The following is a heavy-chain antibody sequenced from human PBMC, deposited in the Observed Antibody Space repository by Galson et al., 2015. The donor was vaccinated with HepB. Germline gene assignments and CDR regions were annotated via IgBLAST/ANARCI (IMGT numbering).Heavy chain of an antibody. CDR2: INEDGSEK. CDR3: ARDRAYSAFDS. D-gene: IGHD4/OR15-4a*01. CDR1: ESSFRSSW. J-gene: IGHJ4*02. V-gene: IGHV3-7*03. Sequence: SLRLSCAASESSFRSSWMNWVRQAPGKGLEWVASINEDGSEKLHVDSVRGRFTISRDNAKNSLSLQMNSLRAEDTAVYYCARDRAYSAFDSWGQGTLVSVSS.